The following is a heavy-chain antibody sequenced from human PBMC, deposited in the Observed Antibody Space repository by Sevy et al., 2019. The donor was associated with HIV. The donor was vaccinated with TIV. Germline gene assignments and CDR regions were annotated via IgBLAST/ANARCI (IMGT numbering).Heavy chain of an antibody. CDR1: GYTFTGYY. J-gene: IGHJ6*02. V-gene: IGHV1-2*02. CDR2: INPNSGGT. Sequence: ASVKVSCKASGYTFTGYYMHWVRQAPGQGLEWMGWINPNSGGTNYPQKFQGRVTMTRDTSISTAYMELSRLRSDDTAVYYCARQGVYQYGMDVWGQGTTVTVSS. D-gene: IGHD3-10*01. CDR3: ARQGVYQYGMDV.